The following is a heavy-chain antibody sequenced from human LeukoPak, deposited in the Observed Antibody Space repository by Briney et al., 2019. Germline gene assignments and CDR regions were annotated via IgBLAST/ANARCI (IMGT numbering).Heavy chain of an antibody. J-gene: IGHJ2*01. CDR1: GFTFNNYE. V-gene: IGHV3-30*04. D-gene: IGHD3-22*01. CDR3: ARDYRRMTMVIVAKRAGFFDL. CDR2: ISYDGSNK. Sequence: PGGSLRLSCAASGFTFNNYETHWVRQAPGKGLEWVAIISYDGSNKFYADSMKGRFTISRDNSKNTLYLQMNSLRAEDTAVYYCARDYRRMTMVIVAKRAGFFDLWGRGTLVTVSS.